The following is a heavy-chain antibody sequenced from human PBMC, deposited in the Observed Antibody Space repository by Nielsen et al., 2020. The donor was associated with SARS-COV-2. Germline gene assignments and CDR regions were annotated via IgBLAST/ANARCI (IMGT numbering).Heavy chain of an antibody. CDR1: GGSISSYY. CDR2: IYCSGST. Sequence: SETLSLTCTVSGGSISSYYWSWIRQPPGKGLEWIGYIYCSGSTNYNPSLKSRVTISVDTSKNQFSLKLSSVTAADTAVYYCARGDDILTGFDYWGQGTLVTASS. CDR3: ARGDDILTGFDY. V-gene: IGHV4-59*01. D-gene: IGHD3-9*01. J-gene: IGHJ4*02.